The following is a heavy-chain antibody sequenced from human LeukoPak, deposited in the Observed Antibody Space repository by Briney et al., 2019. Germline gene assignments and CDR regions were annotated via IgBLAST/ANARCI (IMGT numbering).Heavy chain of an antibody. CDR2: IWYDGSNK. J-gene: IGHJ5*02. CDR1: GFTFGSYG. Sequence: PGGSLRLSCAASGFTFGSYGMHWVRQAPGKGLEWVAVIWYDGSNKYYADSVKGRFTISRDNCKNTLYLQMNSLRAEDTAVYYCAKAGRYCSSTSCYSLNWFDPWGQGTLVTVSS. CDR3: AKAGRYCSSTSCYSLNWFDP. V-gene: IGHV3-33*06. D-gene: IGHD2-2*02.